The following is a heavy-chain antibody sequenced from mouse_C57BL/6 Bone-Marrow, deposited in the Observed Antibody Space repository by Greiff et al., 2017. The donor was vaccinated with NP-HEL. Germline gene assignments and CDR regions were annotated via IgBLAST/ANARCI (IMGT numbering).Heavy chain of an antibody. CDR1: FTSYW. V-gene: IGHV1-74*01. CDR2: IHPSDSDT. D-gene: IGHD2-3*01. CDR3: AIWGYGWLLRRDAMDY. J-gene: IGHJ4*01. Sequence: FTSYWMHWVKQRPGQGLEWIGRIHPSDSDTNYNQKFKGKATLTVDKSSSTAYMQLSSLTSEDSAVYYCAIWGYGWLLRRDAMDYWGQGTSVTVSS.